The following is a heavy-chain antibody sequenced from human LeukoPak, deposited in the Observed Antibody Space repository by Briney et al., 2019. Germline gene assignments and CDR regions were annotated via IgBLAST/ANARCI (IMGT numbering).Heavy chain of an antibody. CDR1: GFTFSRYG. CDR2: INHDGTIR. CDR3: ARDVFSLGDS. D-gene: IGHD2/OR15-2a*01. V-gene: IGHV3-74*01. J-gene: IGHJ4*02. Sequence: PGGSLRLSCATSGFTFSRYGMHWVRQSPGKELVWVSHINHDGTIRNYADSVRGRFTISRDIATLYLQMNSLGAEDTAVYYCARDVFSLGDSWGQGTLVTVSS.